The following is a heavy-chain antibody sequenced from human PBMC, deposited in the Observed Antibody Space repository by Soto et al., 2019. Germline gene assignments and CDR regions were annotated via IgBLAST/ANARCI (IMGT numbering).Heavy chain of an antibody. D-gene: IGHD1-1*01. V-gene: IGHV3-23*01. CDR3: AKSLSTGTGDAFDI. CDR1: GFTFNSYA. J-gene: IGHJ3*02. Sequence: EVQLLESGGGLVQPGGSLRLSCAASGFTFNSYAMTWVRQGPGKGLEWGSGISVNGGSTHYAGSVKGRFTISRDNSKNTLSLQMNSLRAEDTAVYYCAKSLSTGTGDAFDIWGQGTMVTVSS. CDR2: ISVNGGST.